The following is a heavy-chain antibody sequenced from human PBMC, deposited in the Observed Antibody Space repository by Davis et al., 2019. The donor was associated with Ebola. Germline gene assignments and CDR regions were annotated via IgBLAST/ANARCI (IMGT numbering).Heavy chain of an antibody. CDR2: IYTSGHT. CDR3: ARGRAASRYYYGMDV. J-gene: IGHJ6*02. Sequence: PSETLSLTCTVSGGSISSGNYYWSWIRQSAGKRLEWIGHIYTSGHTNYNSSLKSRVTISADTSRNQFSLKLTSVTAADTAVYYCARGRAASRYYYGMDVWGQGTTVTVSS. D-gene: IGHD2-15*01. CDR1: GGSISSGNYY. V-gene: IGHV4-61*09.